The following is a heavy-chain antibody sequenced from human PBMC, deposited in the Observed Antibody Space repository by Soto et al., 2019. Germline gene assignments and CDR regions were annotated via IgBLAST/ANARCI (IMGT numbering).Heavy chain of an antibody. Sequence: SETLSLTCAVSGGSISSSNWWSWVRQPPGKGLEWIGSIYYSGSTYYNPSLKSRVTISVDTSKNQFSLKLSSVTAADTAVYYCARARSASGSLYFDYWGQGTLVTVSS. J-gene: IGHJ4*02. CDR3: ARARSASGSLYFDY. CDR2: IYYSGST. D-gene: IGHD3-10*01. V-gene: IGHV4-39*01. CDR1: GGSISSSNW.